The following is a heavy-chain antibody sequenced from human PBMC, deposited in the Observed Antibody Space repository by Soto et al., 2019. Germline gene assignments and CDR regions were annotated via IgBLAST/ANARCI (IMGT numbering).Heavy chain of an antibody. D-gene: IGHD5-12*01. J-gene: IGHJ4*02. V-gene: IGHV3-53*01. CDR1: GFTVSSNY. CDR2: IYSGGST. Sequence: EVQLVESGGGLIQPGGSLRLSCAASGFTVSSNYMSWVRQAPGKGLEWVSVIYSGGSTYYSDCVKGRFTIPRDNSKNTLYLQMNCLRAEDAGGYYCARDPDSGYDGGGCWGQGTLVTVS. CDR3: ARDPDSGYDGGGC.